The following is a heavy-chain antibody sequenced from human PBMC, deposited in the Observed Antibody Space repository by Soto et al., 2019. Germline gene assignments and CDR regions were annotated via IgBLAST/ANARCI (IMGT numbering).Heavy chain of an antibody. CDR1: GFTFSSYA. CDR2: ISGSGGST. CDR3: AKPPDGNDAFDI. V-gene: IGHV3-23*01. J-gene: IGHJ3*02. Sequence: GGSLRLSCAASGFTFSSYAMSWVRQAPGKGLEWVSAISGSGGSTYYADSVKGRFTISRDNSKNTRYLQMNSLRAEDTAVYYCAKPPDGNDAFDIWGQGTMVTVSS. D-gene: IGHD4-17*01.